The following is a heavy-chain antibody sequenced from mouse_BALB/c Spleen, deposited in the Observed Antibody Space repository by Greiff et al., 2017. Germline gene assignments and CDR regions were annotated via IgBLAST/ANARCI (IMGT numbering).Heavy chain of an antibody. J-gene: IGHJ2*01. CDR1: GFAFSSYD. D-gene: IGHD1-2*01. CDR2: ISSGGGST. CDR3: ARHGYGYRFDY. V-gene: IGHV5-12-1*01. Sequence: EVMLVESGGGLVKPGGSLKLSCAASGFAFSSYDMSWVRQTPEKRLEWVAYISSGGGSTYYPDTVKGRFTISRDNAKNTLYLQMSSLKSEDTAMYYCARHGYGYRFDYWGQGTTLTVSS.